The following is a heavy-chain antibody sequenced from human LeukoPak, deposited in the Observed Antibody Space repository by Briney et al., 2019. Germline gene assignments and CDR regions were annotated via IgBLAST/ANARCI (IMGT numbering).Heavy chain of an antibody. J-gene: IGHJ3*02. CDR2: IYYRGST. CDR3: ARHRQKYTSDAFDI. D-gene: IGHD5-18*01. V-gene: IGHV4-38-2*02. Sequence: PSETLSLTCTVSGYSISSSYYWGWIRQPPGKGLEWIGYIYYRGSTNYNPSLKSRVTISVDTSKNQFSLKLSSVTAADTAVYYCARHRQKYTSDAFDIWGQGTMVTVSS. CDR1: GYSISSSYY.